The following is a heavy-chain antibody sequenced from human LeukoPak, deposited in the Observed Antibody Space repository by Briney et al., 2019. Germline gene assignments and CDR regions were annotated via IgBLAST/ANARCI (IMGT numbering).Heavy chain of an antibody. D-gene: IGHD6-19*01. Sequence: GGSLRLSCAASGFTFSIYAMSWVRLAPGKGLEWVSTINDGGGNTYYAVSVRGRFTISRDNSAGTLFLQMNSLRAEDTAMYYCGGYISGFYDYWGQGTLVTVSS. CDR1: GFTFSIYA. CDR2: INDGGGNT. J-gene: IGHJ4*02. V-gene: IGHV3-23*01. CDR3: GGYISGFYDY.